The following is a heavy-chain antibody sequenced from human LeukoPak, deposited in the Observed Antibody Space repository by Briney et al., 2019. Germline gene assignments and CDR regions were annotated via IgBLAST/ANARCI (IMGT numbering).Heavy chain of an antibody. V-gene: IGHV4-34*01. CDR1: GGSFSGYY. J-gene: IGHJ5*02. CDR2: NNHSGST. Sequence: SETLSLTCAVYGGSFSGYYWSWIRQPPGKGLEWIGENNHSGSTNYNPSLKSRVTISVDTSKNQFSLKLSSVTAADTAVYYCAKGSSTCCYDPWGQGTLVTVSS. CDR3: AKGSSTCCYDP. D-gene: IGHD2-2*01.